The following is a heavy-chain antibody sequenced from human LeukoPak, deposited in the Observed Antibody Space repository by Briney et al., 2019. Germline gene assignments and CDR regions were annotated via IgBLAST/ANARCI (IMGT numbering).Heavy chain of an antibody. CDR3: ARDPGGYYDFWSGYLSATMDV. V-gene: IGHV4-38-2*01. CDR2: IYHSGST. D-gene: IGHD3-3*01. J-gene: IGHJ6*03. Sequence: SETLSLTCAVSGYSISSGYYWGWIRQPPGKGLEWIGSIYHSGSTYYNPSLKSRVTISVDTSKNQFSLKLSSVTAADTAVYYCARDPGGYYDFWSGYLSATMDVWGKGTTVTASS. CDR1: GYSISSGYY.